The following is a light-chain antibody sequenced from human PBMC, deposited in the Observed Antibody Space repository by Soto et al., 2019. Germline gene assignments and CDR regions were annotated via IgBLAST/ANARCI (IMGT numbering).Light chain of an antibody. Sequence: QSVLTQPPSVSGAPGQRVTISCSGSSSNIGAGYDVNWYRQLPGTAPKLLIYGNSDRPSGVPDRFSGSKSGTSASLAITGLQAEDDADYFCQSYERSLRTYVLGTGTKVTVL. CDR1: SSNIGAGYD. V-gene: IGLV1-40*01. CDR2: GNS. J-gene: IGLJ1*01. CDR3: QSYERSLRTYV.